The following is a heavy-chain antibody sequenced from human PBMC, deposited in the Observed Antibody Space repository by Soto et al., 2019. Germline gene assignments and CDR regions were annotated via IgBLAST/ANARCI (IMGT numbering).Heavy chain of an antibody. CDR1: GGSISSSSYY. V-gene: IGHV4-39*01. CDR3: ARQINVLRYFDWLPLGDDY. J-gene: IGHJ4*02. CDR2: IYYSGST. Sequence: QLQLQESGPGLVKPSETLSLTCTVSGGSISSSSYYWGWIRQPPGKGLEWIGSIYYSGSTYYNPSLMSRVTISVDTSKNQFSLKLSSVTAADTAVYYCARQINVLRYFDWLPLGDDYWGQGTLVTVSS. D-gene: IGHD3-9*01.